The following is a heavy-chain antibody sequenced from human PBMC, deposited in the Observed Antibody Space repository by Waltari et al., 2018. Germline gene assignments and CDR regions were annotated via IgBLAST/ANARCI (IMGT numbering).Heavy chain of an antibody. CDR1: GFTFSSYG. CDR2: IWYDGSNK. V-gene: IGHV3-33*01. D-gene: IGHD6-13*01. Sequence: QVQLVESGGGVVQPGRSLRLSCAASGFTFSSYGMHWVGQAQGKGLEWVAVIWYDGSNKYYADSVKGRFTISRDNSKNTLYLQMNSLRAEDTAVYYCARDRGLQQLAPRKNAFDIWGQGTMVTVSS. CDR3: ARDRGLQQLAPRKNAFDI. J-gene: IGHJ3*02.